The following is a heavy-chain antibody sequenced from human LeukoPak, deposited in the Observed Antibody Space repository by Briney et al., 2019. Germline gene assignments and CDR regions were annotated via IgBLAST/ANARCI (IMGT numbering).Heavy chain of an antibody. D-gene: IGHD2-8*02. CDR2: INPNSRII. J-gene: IGHJ4*02. CDR1: GFTFSTHW. Sequence: PGGSLRPSCAPSGFTFSTHWMHCVRQAPGKGLVWVARINPNSRIITYADSVKSRFTISRDNAKNTVYLQMNSLLAEDTAVYYCVRDLVLVDTPGDDFDYWGQGTLVTVSS. CDR3: VRDLVLVDTPGDDFDY. V-gene: IGHV3-74*03.